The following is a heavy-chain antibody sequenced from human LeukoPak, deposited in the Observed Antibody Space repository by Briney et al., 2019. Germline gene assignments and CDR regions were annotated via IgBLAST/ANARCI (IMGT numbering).Heavy chain of an antibody. CDR2: ISTYNGNT. CDR1: GYTFSSYG. CDR3: ARDPLHYYDSSGSGSFDY. V-gene: IGHV1-18*01. Sequence: GAPVKVSCKASGYTFSSYGISWVRQAPGQGLEWMGWISTYNGNTHYAQNLQGRFTMTTDTSTTTAYMELRSLRSDDTAVYFCARDPLHYYDSSGSGSFDYWGQGTLVTVSS. J-gene: IGHJ4*02. D-gene: IGHD3-22*01.